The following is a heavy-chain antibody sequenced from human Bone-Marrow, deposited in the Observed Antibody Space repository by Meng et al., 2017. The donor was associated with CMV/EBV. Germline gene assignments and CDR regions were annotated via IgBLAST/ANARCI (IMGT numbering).Heavy chain of an antibody. J-gene: IGHJ4*02. CDR1: GGTFSSYA. CDR2: IIPIFGTA. Sequence: SVKVSCKASGGTFSSYAISWVRQAPGQGLEWMGGIIPIFGTANYAQKFQGRVTITTDESMSTAYMELSSLRSEDTAVYYCARAAGHLGHFDYWGQGTLVTVSS. CDR3: ARAAGHLGHFDY. V-gene: IGHV1-69*05. D-gene: IGHD6-13*01.